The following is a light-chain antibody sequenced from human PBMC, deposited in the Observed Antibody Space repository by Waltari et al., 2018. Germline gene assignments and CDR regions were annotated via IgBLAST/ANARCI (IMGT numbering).Light chain of an antibody. V-gene: IGKV3-11*01. CDR3: QQRNKWPVT. Sequence: DIVLTQSPATLSLSPGERATLSCRASQSVANYLAWYQQKPGQAPRLLIYDVSNRATDIPARFSGSGFATDFTLTISDLKPEGIAVYYCQQRNKWPVTFGGGTKVEIK. CDR1: QSVANY. J-gene: IGKJ4*01. CDR2: DVS.